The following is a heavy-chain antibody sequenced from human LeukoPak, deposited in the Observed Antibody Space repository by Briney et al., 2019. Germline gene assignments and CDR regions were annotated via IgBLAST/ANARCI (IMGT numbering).Heavy chain of an antibody. CDR3: AKELRGYSYGYSVPLGY. V-gene: IGHV3-30*02. CDR1: GFTFSSYG. Sequence: GGSLRLSSAASGFTFSSYGMHWVRQAPGKGLEWVAFIRYDGSNKYYADSVKGRFTISRDNSKNTLYLQMNSLRADDTAVYYCAKELRGYSYGYSVPLGYWGQGTLVTVSS. D-gene: IGHD5-18*01. J-gene: IGHJ4*02. CDR2: IRYDGSNK.